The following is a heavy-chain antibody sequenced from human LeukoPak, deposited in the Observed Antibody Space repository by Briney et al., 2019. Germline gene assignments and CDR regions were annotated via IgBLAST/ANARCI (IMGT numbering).Heavy chain of an antibody. CDR3: ARSTVVRGNWFDP. CDR1: GGSISSYY. J-gene: IGHJ5*02. Sequence: PSETLSLTCTVSGGSISSYYWNWIRQPPGKGLEWIGYIYYSGSTNYNPSLKSRVTISVDTSKNQFSLKLSSVTAADTAVYYCARSTVVRGNWFDPWGQGTLVTVSS. D-gene: IGHD4-23*01. CDR2: IYYSGST. V-gene: IGHV4-59*12.